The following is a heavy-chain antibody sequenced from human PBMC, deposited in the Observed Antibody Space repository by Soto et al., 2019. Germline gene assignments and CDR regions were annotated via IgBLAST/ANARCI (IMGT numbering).Heavy chain of an antibody. D-gene: IGHD6-6*01. CDR3: ARDPSRSSPLGWFDP. CDR2: IYSGESK. J-gene: IGHJ5*02. Sequence: GGSLRLSCADSGFTVSSNYMSWVRQAPGKGLEWVSVIYSGESKLYADSVKGRFTISRDNFKNTLYLQMNSLRAEDTAVYYCARDPSRSSPLGWFDPWGQGAPVTVSS. CDR1: GFTVSSNY. V-gene: IGHV3-53*01.